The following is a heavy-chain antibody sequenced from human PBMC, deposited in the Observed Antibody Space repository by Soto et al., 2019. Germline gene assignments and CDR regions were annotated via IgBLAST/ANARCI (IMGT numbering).Heavy chain of an antibody. Sequence: ASVKVSCKASGYTFTGYYMHWVRQAPGQGLEWMGWINPNSGGTNYAQKFQGWVTMTRDTSISTAYMELSRLRSDDTAVYYCAREKEDIVVVPAALGGMDVWGQGTTVTVSS. D-gene: IGHD2-2*01. CDR1: GYTFTGYY. CDR3: AREKEDIVVVPAALGGMDV. V-gene: IGHV1-2*04. CDR2: INPNSGGT. J-gene: IGHJ6*02.